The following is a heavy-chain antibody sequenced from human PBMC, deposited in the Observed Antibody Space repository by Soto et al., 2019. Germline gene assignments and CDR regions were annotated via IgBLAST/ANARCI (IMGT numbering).Heavy chain of an antibody. CDR3: ARLATRYYFDY. CDR2: IYYSGST. V-gene: IGHV4-61*01. CDR1: GGSISSSYY. Sequence: SETLSLTCTVSGGSISSSYYWSWIRQPPGKGLEWIGYIYYSGSTNYNPSLKSRVTISVDTSKNQFSLKMSSVTAADTAVYYCARLATRYYFDYWGQGTLVTVSS. D-gene: IGHD1-1*01. J-gene: IGHJ4*02.